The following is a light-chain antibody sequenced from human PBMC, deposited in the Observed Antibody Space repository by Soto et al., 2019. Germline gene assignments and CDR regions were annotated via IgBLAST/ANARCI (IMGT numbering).Light chain of an antibody. CDR2: DAS. J-gene: IGKJ1*01. V-gene: IGKV3-15*01. Sequence: EKVMTQSPATLSVSPGERATLSCRASQSVSSNLAWYQQKPGQAPRLLIYDASTRATGIPARFSGSGSGTEFPLTISSLQSEAFAVYYCQQYNNWPPWTFGQGNKVEI. CDR1: QSVSSN. CDR3: QQYNNWPPWT.